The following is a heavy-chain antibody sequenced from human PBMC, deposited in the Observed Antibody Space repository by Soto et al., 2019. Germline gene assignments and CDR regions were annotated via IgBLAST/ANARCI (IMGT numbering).Heavy chain of an antibody. CDR2: IIGSGSTI. CDR1: GVTFSSHE. CDR3: ARGGVY. J-gene: IGHJ1*01. Sequence: GGSLCLSCEATGVTFSSHEMNWIRQTPGERLEWMAKIIGSGSTINYADSVKGRFTISRDNVQKTLHLQMDSLRVEDTGVYYCARGGVYWGRGTLVTVSS. D-gene: IGHD2-8*01. V-gene: IGHV3-48*03.